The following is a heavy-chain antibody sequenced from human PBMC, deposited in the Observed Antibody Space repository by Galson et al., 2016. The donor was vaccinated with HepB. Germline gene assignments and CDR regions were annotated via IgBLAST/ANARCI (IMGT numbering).Heavy chain of an antibody. CDR2: IHTSGST. CDR1: GGSFSSGSFY. V-gene: IGHV4-61*02. D-gene: IGHD3-16*01. J-gene: IGHJ4*02. CDR3: ARDGDIWGNSYYFDN. Sequence: TLSLTCTVPGGSFSSGSFYWSWIRQSAGKGLEWIGRIHTSGSTVYNPSLKSRVTIAVDTSKNQFSLNLRSVTAGDTAVYYCARDGDIWGNSYYFDNWGQGTLVTVSP.